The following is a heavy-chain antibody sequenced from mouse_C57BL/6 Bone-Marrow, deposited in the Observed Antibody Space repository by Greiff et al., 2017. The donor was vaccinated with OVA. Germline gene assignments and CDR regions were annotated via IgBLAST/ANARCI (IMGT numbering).Heavy chain of an antibody. CDR2: ICIGNGYT. V-gene: IGHV1-58*01. J-gene: IGHJ3*01. Sequence: VQLQQSGAELVRPGSSVKLSCKTSGYTFTNYGINWVQQRPGQGLEWIGYICIGNGYTEYNEKFKGKATLTSDTSSSTGYMQLSSLTSEDSAIYFCASGDYSNFAYWGQGTLVTVSA. CDR3: ASGDYSNFAY. D-gene: IGHD2-5*01. CDR1: GYTFTNYG.